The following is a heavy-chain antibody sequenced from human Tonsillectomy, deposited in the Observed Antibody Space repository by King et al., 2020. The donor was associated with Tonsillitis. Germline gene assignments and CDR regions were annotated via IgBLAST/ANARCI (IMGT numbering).Heavy chain of an antibody. J-gene: IGHJ3*02. CDR2: IWYDGSYK. CDR3: ATASPPGDIAAVIAAVLAFDI. Sequence: VQLVESGGGVVQPGRSLRLSCAASGFTFSRYGMHWVRQAPGKGLEGVAVIWYDGSYKFYADSVKGRFTISRDNSNNTLYLQMNSLRAEDTAVYFCATASPPGDIAAVIAAVLAFDIWGQGAMVTVSS. V-gene: IGHV3-33*08. CDR1: GFTFSRYG. D-gene: IGHD2-2*01.